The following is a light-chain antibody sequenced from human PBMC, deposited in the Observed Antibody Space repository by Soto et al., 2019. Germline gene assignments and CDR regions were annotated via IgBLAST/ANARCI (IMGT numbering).Light chain of an antibody. V-gene: IGLV1-44*01. Sequence: QSVLTQPPSASGTPGQRVTISCSGSSSNIGSDTVNWYQQLPGTAPKLLIHRSNQRPSGVPGRFSGSKSGTSASLAISGLQPEDEAEYHCSSWDASLNGWVFGGGTKLTVL. CDR3: SSWDASLNGWV. J-gene: IGLJ3*02. CDR2: RSN. CDR1: SSNIGSDT.